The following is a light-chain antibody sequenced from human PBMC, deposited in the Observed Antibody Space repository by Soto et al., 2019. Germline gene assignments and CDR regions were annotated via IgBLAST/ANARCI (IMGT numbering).Light chain of an antibody. Sequence: IQMTQSPSSLSASVGDRVTITCXASQDSRSDLGWYQQKPGKAPKLLIYAASSLQSGVTSRFSGSGSGTDFTLTISSLQPEDFATYYCLQDYNYPWTFGQGTKVDI. CDR3: LQDYNYPWT. CDR2: AAS. V-gene: IGKV1-6*01. CDR1: QDSRSD. J-gene: IGKJ1*01.